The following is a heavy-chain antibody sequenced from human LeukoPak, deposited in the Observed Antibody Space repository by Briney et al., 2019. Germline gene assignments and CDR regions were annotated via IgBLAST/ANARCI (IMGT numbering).Heavy chain of an antibody. CDR1: GFTLRNFA. CDR2: IGGGDT. J-gene: IGHJ5*02. V-gene: IGHV3-23*01. D-gene: IGHD6-13*01. Sequence: GGSLRLSCSASGFTLRNFAISWVRQAPGKGLEWVSSIGGGDTHYADSVKGRFTISRDNSKNTLYLQMDSLRAEDTAVYYCAKDPARGSRGFDPWGQGTLVTVSS. CDR3: AKDPARGSRGFDP.